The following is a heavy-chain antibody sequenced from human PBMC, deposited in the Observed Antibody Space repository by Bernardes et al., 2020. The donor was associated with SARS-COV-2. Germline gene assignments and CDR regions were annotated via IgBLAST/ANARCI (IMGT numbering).Heavy chain of an antibody. J-gene: IGHJ5*02. CDR2: IYYSGST. V-gene: IGHV4-59*01. D-gene: IGHD1-26*01. CDR1: GGSISSYY. CDR3: ARAGRGGTWFDP. Sequence: SETLSLTCTVSGGSISSYYWSWIRQPPGKGLEWIGYIYYSGSTNYNPSLKSRVTISVDTSKNQFSLKLSSVTAADTAVYYCARAGRGGTWFDPWGQGTLVTVSS.